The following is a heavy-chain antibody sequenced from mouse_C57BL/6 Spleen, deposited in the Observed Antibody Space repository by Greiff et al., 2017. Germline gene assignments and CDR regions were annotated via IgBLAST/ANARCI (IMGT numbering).Heavy chain of an antibody. D-gene: IGHD2-3*01. J-gene: IGHJ3*01. CDR1: GYSFTDYN. Sequence: EVQLQQSGPELVKPGASVTISCKASGYSFTDYNMNWVKQSNGKSLEWIGVINPNYGTTSYNQKFKGKVTFTVDQSSSTAYMQLNSLTSEDSAVYYFARANGYYYWFAYWGQGTLITVSS. CDR3: ARANGYYYWFAY. CDR2: INPNYGTT. V-gene: IGHV1-39*01.